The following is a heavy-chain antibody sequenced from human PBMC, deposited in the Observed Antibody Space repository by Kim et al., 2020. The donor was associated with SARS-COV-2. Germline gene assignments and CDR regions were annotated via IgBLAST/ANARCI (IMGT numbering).Heavy chain of an antibody. Sequence: GGSLRLSCAASGFTFSSYSMNWVRQAPGKGLEWVSAISGSGGSTYYADSVKGRFTISRDNSKNTLYLQMNSLRAEDTAVYYCAKDGLLWFGELLLNWFDPWGQGTLVTVSS. CDR1: GFTFSSYS. CDR2: ISGSGGST. J-gene: IGHJ5*02. V-gene: IGHV3-23*01. CDR3: AKDGLLWFGELLLNWFDP. D-gene: IGHD3-10*01.